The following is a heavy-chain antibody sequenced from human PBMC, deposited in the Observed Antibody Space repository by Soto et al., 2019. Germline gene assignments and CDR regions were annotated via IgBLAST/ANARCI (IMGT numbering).Heavy chain of an antibody. CDR1: GFSLSTSGVG. CDR2: IYWADDK. Sequence: QITLKESGPTLVKPTQTLTLTCTFSGFSLSTSGVGVGWIRQPPGKALEWLALIYWADDKRYSPSLNSRLTLTHDPSTNHVRLTVPNPDPVDTAPCYCPLPPEGSSRVWGAGRHFQHWGQGTLVPVSS. V-gene: IGHV2-5*02. CDR3: PLPPEGSSRVWGAGRHFQH. D-gene: IGHD3-16*01. J-gene: IGHJ1*01.